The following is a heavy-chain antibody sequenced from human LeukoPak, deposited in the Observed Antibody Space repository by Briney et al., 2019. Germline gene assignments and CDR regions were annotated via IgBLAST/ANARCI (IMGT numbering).Heavy chain of an antibody. CDR2: ISSSSSTI. CDR1: GFTFSDYY. Sequence: EGSLRLSCAASGFTFSDYYMSWIRQAPGKGLEWVSYISSSSSTIYYADSVKGRFTISRDNAKNSLYLQMNSLRAEDTAVYYCARNQGRSWGGDLIIRQEQSFDYWGQGTLVTVSS. CDR3: ARNQGRSWGGDLIIRQEQSFDY. J-gene: IGHJ4*02. D-gene: IGHD2-21*01. V-gene: IGHV3-11*04.